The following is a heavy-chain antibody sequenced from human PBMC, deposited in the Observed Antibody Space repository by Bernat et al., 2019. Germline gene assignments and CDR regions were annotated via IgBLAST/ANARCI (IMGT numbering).Heavy chain of an antibody. CDR1: GFIFSSYA. CDR2: ISGSGGST. Sequence: EVQLLESGGGLVQPGGSLRLSCAASGFIFSSYAMSWVRQAPGKGLEWVSAISGSGGSTYYADSVKGRFTISRDNSKNTLYLQMNSLRAEDTAVYYCAKSSDFWSGYNQHWGQGTLVTVSS. V-gene: IGHV3-23*01. D-gene: IGHD3-3*01. CDR3: AKSSDFWSGYNQH. J-gene: IGHJ1*01.